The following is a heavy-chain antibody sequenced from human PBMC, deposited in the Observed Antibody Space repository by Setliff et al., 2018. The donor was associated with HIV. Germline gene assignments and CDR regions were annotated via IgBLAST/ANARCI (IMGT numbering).Heavy chain of an antibody. CDR3: AKAPLTIVATGGEDC. V-gene: IGHV3-30*02. J-gene: IGHJ4*02. D-gene: IGHD6-13*01. CDR2: IRYDGSNK. Sequence: GGSLRLSCAASGFTFSSYGMHWVRQAPGKGLEWVAFIRYDGSNKYYADSVKGRFTISRDNSKNTVYLQMNNLRAEDTAVYYCAKAPLTIVATGGEDCWGQGTLVTVSS. CDR1: GFTFSSYG.